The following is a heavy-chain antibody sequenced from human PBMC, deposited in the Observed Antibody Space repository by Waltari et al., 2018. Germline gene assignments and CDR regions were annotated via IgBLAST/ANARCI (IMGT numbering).Heavy chain of an antibody. V-gene: IGHV3-53*02. CDR3: ARENSGSYGEFDF. D-gene: IGHD1-26*01. CDR1: GFSVISNY. J-gene: IGHJ4*02. Sequence: EVQMVETGGGLIQPGGSLRLSCAVSGFSVISNYMTWGRQPPGKGLEWVSYIYSGGRTYYADSVKGRFTISRDNSKNTLYLQMNNLRAEDTAVYYCARENSGSYGEFDFWGQGTLVTVSS. CDR2: IYSGGRT.